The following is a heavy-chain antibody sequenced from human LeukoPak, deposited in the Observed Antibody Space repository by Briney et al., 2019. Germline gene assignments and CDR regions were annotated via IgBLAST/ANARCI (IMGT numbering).Heavy chain of an antibody. J-gene: IGHJ3*02. CDR2: IYYDGTT. Sequence: SETLSLTCTAFGGSISTNSYYWAWVRQPPGKGLEWIVSIYYDGTTYYSPSLKSRVTTSIDTSKNQFSLKLSAVTAADTAIYYCARHFRREVPIGSAFDIWGQGTMVTVFS. V-gene: IGHV4-39*01. CDR3: ARHFRREVPIGSAFDI. D-gene: IGHD1-26*01. CDR1: GGSISTNSYY.